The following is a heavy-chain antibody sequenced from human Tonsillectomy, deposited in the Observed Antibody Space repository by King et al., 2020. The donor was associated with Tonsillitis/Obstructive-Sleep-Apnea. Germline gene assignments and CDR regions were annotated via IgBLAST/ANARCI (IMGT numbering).Heavy chain of an antibody. Sequence: VQLVESGGGLVQPGGSLRFSCAASGFTFSSYAMSWVRQAPGKGLQWVSGISGGGGSTYYADSVKGRFTISRDNSKNTLYLQMNSLRAEETAVYYCANRPSWGWYFLFWGQGTMVTVSS. CDR1: GFTFSSYA. CDR2: ISGGGGST. D-gene: IGHD6-19*01. CDR3: ANRPSWGWYFLF. V-gene: IGHV3-23*04. J-gene: IGHJ3*01.